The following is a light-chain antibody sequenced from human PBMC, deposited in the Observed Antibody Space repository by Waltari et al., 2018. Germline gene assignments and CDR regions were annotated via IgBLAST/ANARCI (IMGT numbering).Light chain of an antibody. J-gene: IGLJ1*01. Sequence: QSVLTQPPSASGAPGQRVTTSCSGSSSNIGSNPVNWYQQLPGTAPKLLIYSNNQRPSGVPDRFSASKSGTSESLAISGLQSEDEADYYCATWDNRLNGYVFGTGTKVSVL. CDR3: ATWDNRLNGYV. CDR2: SNN. CDR1: SSNIGSNP. V-gene: IGLV1-44*01.